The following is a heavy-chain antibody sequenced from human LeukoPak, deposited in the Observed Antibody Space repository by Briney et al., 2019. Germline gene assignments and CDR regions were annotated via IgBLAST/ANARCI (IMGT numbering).Heavy chain of an antibody. J-gene: IGHJ4*02. CDR3: AKDGYGSGSYFDY. D-gene: IGHD3-10*01. Sequence: SLRLSCAASGFTFIIYGMHWVRQAPGKGLEGVAVISYDGSYKYYADSVKGRFTISRDNSKNTLYLQMNSLRAEDTAVYYCAKDGYGSGSYFDYWGQGTLVTVSS. V-gene: IGHV3-30*18. CDR1: GFTFIIYG. CDR2: ISYDGSYK.